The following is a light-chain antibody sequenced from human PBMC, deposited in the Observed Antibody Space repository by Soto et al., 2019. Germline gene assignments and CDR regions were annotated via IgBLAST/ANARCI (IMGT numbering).Light chain of an antibody. Sequence: TQSPATLSGSLGDRATLTCRASQSISSWLAWYQQRPGQAPKLLIYKASTLTSGIPARFSASGSGTEFTLTISSLQPDDFAAYYCQQYNSYSGAFGQGTKVDIK. V-gene: IGKV1-5*03. CDR2: KAS. J-gene: IGKJ1*01. CDR3: QQYNSYSGA. CDR1: QSISSW.